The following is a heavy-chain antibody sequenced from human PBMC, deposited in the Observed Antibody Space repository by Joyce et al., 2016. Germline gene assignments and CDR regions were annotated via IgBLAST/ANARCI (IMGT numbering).Heavy chain of an antibody. J-gene: IGHJ6*02. V-gene: IGHV3-30*18. D-gene: IGHD3-3*01. CDR1: GFPCSTYG. CDR2: ISYDGGNI. CDR3: AKDLWSGRCAPLDV. Sequence: QVQLVESGGGVVQPGRSLRLPCAASGFPCSTYGMPGVRQPPGKVLEWEAVISYDGGNIYYRDSIKGRLTISRDDSKNTVYLQMNSLRSEDTALYYCAKDLWSGRCAPLDVWGQGTTVIVS.